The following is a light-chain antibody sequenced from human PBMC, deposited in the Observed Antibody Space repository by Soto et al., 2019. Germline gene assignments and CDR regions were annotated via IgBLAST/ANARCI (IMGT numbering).Light chain of an antibody. CDR3: QQYDNSRLT. CDR1: QIVNSNF. Sequence: EIVLTQSPGTLSLSPGERATLSCRASQIVNSNFLTWYQQRPGQAPRLLIYGASSRATGVPDRLSGSGSGTDFTLTISRLEPEDFAVYYCQQYDNSRLTFGGGTKVDIK. J-gene: IGKJ4*01. CDR2: GAS. V-gene: IGKV3-20*01.